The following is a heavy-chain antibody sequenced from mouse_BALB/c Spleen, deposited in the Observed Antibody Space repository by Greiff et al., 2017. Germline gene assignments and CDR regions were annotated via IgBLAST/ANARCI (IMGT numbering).Heavy chain of an antibody. CDR2: ISNSGST. J-gene: IGHJ4*01. CDR3: ARDDYYAMAY. Sequence: EVQLQESGPGLVKPSQSLSLTCTVTGYSITSDYAWNWIRQFPGNNLEWMGYISNSGSTSYNPSLKSRISITRDTSKNQFFLQLTSVTTEDTATYYCARDDYYAMAYWGQGTSVTVSA. V-gene: IGHV3-2*02. CDR1: GYSITSDYA.